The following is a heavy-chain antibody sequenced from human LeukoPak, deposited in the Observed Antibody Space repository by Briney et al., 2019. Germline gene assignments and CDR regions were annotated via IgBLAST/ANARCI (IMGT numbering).Heavy chain of an antibody. J-gene: IGHJ4*02. CDR1: GFSFS. D-gene: IGHD5-24*01. CDR2: ISAGADVI. CDR3: ARLGWDGFPDY. Sequence: GGSLRLSCEAAGFSFSMGWVRRASGKRLEWVSGISAGADVIFYADPVKGRFTISRDNSKNTLYLQMNSLRAEDSAEYYCARLGWDGFPDYWGQGTLVTVSS. V-gene: IGHV3-23*01.